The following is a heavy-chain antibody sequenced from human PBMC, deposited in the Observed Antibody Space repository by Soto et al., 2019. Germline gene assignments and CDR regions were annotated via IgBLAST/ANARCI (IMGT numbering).Heavy chain of an antibody. Sequence: GESLKISCAASGFTFSSYGMHWVRQAPGKGLEWVAVIWYDGSNKYYADSVKGRFTISRDNSKNTLYLQMNSLRAEDTAVYYCARPFGELDAFDIWGQGTMVTVSS. V-gene: IGHV3-33*01. CDR3: ARPFGELDAFDI. CDR1: GFTFSSYG. CDR2: IWYDGSNK. D-gene: IGHD3-10*01. J-gene: IGHJ3*02.